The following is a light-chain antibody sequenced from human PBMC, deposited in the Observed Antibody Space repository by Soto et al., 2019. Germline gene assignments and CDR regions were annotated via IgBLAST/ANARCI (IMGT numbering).Light chain of an antibody. CDR1: QNINSN. V-gene: IGKV3-15*01. CDR2: RAS. CDR3: QQYHDWPPYT. Sequence: EIVMTQSPATLSVSPGESATLSCRASQNINSNLAWYQQKPGQAPRLPIYRASTMATGIPARFSGSGSGTEFTLTISSLQSEDFAVYYCQQYHDWPPYTFGQGTKVDIK. J-gene: IGKJ2*01.